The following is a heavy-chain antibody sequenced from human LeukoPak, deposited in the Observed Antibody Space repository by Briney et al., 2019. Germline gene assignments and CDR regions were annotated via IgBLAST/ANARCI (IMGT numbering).Heavy chain of an antibody. J-gene: IGHJ6*02. D-gene: IGHD3-22*01. CDR1: GFTFSSYA. CDR2: ISYDGSNK. V-gene: IGHV3-30*04. Sequence: GGSLRLSCAASGFTFSSYAMHWVRQAPGKGLEWVAVISYDGSNKYYADSVKGRFTISRDNSKNTLYLQMNSLRAEDTAVYYCARRTTMIVGELYYYGMDVSGQGTTVTVSS. CDR3: ARRTTMIVGELYYYGMDV.